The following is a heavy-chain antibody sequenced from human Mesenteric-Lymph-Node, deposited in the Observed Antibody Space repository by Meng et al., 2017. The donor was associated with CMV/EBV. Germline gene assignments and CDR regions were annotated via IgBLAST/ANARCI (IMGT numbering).Heavy chain of an antibody. J-gene: IGHJ3*02. D-gene: IGHD2-8*01. Sequence: ASVKVSCKASGYTFTSYYMHWVRQAPGQGLEWMGIINPSGGSTSYAQKFQGRVTMTRDTSTSTVYMELSSLRSEDTAVYYCARAGCTNGVCSMASWYDAFDIWGQGTMVTVSS. CDR3: ARAGCTNGVCSMASWYDAFDI. CDR2: INPSGGST. V-gene: IGHV1-46*01. CDR1: GYTFTSYY.